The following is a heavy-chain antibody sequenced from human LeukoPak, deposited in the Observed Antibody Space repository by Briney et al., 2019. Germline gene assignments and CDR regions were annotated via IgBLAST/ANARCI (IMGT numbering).Heavy chain of an antibody. D-gene: IGHD3-22*01. J-gene: IGHJ4*02. CDR3: ARDDSGGYYSYYFDY. Sequence: SVKVSCKAPGGTFSSYAISWVRQAPGQGLEWMGRIIPIFGTANYAQKFQGRVTITTDESTSTAYMELSSLRSEDTAVYYCARDDSGGYYSYYFDYWGRGTLVTVSS. V-gene: IGHV1-69*05. CDR1: GGTFSSYA. CDR2: IIPIFGTA.